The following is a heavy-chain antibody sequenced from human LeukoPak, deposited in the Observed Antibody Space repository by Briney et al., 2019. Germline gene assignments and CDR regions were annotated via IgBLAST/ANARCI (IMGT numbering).Heavy chain of an antibody. CDR2: FIPILNTT. D-gene: IGHD2-2*01. V-gene: IGHV1-69*08. CDR1: GGTFSGNS. Sequence: ASVKVSCKASGGTFSGNSITWVRQAPGQGLEWMGRFIPILNTTNYAQDFQGRVTLTADKSTSTAYMELMSLGSEDTAVYYCARRRRQYPNYFDYWGQGTLVTVSS. CDR3: ARRRRQYPNYFDY. J-gene: IGHJ4*02.